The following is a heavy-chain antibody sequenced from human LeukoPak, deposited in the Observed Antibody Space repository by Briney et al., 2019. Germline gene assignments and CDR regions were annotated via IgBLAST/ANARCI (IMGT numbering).Heavy chain of an antibody. D-gene: IGHD1-14*01. V-gene: IGHV3-11*01. CDR3: ARPSYPDDYYYYYGMDV. CDR1: GFTFGDHA. Sequence: GGSLRLSCTGSGFTFGDHAMSWVRQAPGKGLEWVSYISSSGSTIYYADSVKGRFTISRDNAKNSLYLQMNSLRAEDTAVYYCARPSYPDDYYYYYGMDVWGQGTTVTVSS. J-gene: IGHJ6*02. CDR2: ISSSGSTI.